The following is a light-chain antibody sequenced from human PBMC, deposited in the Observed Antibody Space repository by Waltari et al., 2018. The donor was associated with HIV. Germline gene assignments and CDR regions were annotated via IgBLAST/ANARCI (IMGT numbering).Light chain of an antibody. J-gene: IGKJ1*01. V-gene: IGKV3-20*01. CDR3: QQFGASHWT. CDR2: GAF. CDR1: QGVSITY. Sequence: EIVLPQSPETLFLSPGERATLSCRASQGVSITYLAWYQQRPGQPPMLLIYGAFNRASGIPDRFSGSGSGTDFTLTIDRVEPEDFAVYYCQQFGASHWTFGQGTKVE.